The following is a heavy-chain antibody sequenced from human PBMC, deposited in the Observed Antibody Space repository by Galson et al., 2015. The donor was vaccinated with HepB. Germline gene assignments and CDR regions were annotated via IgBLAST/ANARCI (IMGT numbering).Heavy chain of an antibody. CDR2: ISATSRNI. D-gene: IGHD4-17*01. V-gene: IGHV3-48*01. CDR1: GFSFNDYG. CDR3: ARVYDGDDAGEDYGMDV. Sequence: SLRLSCAASGFSFNDYGLHWVRQAPGKGLEWVAYISATSRNIYYADSVKGRISISRDNGKNSLYLQMNSLRAEDTAVYYCARVYDGDDAGEDYGMDVGGPGATVTVSS. J-gene: IGHJ6*02.